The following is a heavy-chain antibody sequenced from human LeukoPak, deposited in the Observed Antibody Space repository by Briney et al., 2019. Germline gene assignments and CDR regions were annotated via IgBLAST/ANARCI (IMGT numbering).Heavy chain of an antibody. D-gene: IGHD1-26*01. CDR3: ARFGGSSFDY. CDR2: IRSDGSNK. J-gene: IGHJ4*02. CDR1: GFTFSSDG. Sequence: GRSLRLSCAASGFTFSSDGMHWVRQAPGEGLEWVAVIRSDGSNKYYADSVKGRFTISRDNSKNTLYLQMNSLRVEDTAVYYCARFGGSSFDYWGQGTLVTVSS. V-gene: IGHV3-33*01.